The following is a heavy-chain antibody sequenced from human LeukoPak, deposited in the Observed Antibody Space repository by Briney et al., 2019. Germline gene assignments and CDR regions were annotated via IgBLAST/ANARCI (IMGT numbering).Heavy chain of an antibody. J-gene: IGHJ3*02. D-gene: IGHD2-15*01. Sequence: SETLSLTCTVSGGSISSYYWSWIRQPPGKGLEWIGYIYNSGSTNYNPSLKSRVTISVDTSKNQFSLKLSSVTAADTALYYCARVNCSGGNCYSSRGAFDIWGQGTMVAVSS. CDR1: GGSISSYY. V-gene: IGHV4-59*01. CDR2: IYNSGST. CDR3: ARVNCSGGNCYSSRGAFDI.